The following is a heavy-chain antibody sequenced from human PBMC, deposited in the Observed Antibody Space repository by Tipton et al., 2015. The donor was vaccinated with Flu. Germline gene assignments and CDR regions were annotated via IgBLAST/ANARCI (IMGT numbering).Heavy chain of an antibody. Sequence: SLRLSCAASGFTFSSYWMHWVRQAPGKGLEWVANIKQDGSERYYVDSVKGRFTISRDNAKNSLYLQMNSLRAEDTAVYYCARDEGETYSSTFDYWGRGTLVTVSS. D-gene: IGHD6-13*01. CDR3: ARDEGETYSSTFDY. J-gene: IGHJ4*02. CDR2: IKQDGSER. V-gene: IGHV3-7*01. CDR1: GFTFSSYW.